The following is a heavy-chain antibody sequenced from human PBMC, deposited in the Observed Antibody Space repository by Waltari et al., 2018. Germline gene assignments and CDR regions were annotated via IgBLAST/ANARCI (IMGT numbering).Heavy chain of an antibody. J-gene: IGHJ4*02. CDR1: GYQFVSYG. Sequence: QVQLVQSGADVTKPGASVKVSCKASGYQFVSYGISWVRQAPGQGLEWMGWSSPYNGNTIYAQNVQGRVFMTADTSTDTAYMELTSLRSDDTAVYYCARDRLRWLHSGSDQWGQGTLVTVSS. D-gene: IGHD5-12*01. CDR3: ARDRLRWLHSGSDQ. CDR2: SSPYNGNT. V-gene: IGHV1-18*04.